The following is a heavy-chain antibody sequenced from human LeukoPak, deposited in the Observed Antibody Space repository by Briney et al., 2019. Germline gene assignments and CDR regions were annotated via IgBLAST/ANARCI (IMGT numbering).Heavy chain of an antibody. CDR2: MNPNSGNT. CDR1: GYTFTSYD. J-gene: IGHJ6*02. Sequence: GASVKVPCKASGYTFTSYDINWVRQATGQGLEWMGWMNPNSGNTGYAQKFQGRVTMTRNTSISTAYMELSSLRSEDTAVYYCARVPYQLLYYYGMDVWGQGTTVTVSS. CDR3: ARVPYQLLYYYGMDV. V-gene: IGHV1-8*01. D-gene: IGHD2-2*02.